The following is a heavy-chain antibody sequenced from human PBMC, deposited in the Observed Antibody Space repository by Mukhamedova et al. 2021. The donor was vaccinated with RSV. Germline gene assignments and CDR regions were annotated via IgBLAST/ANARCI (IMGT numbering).Heavy chain of an antibody. J-gene: IGHJ5*02. D-gene: IGHD3-16*01. V-gene: IGHV4-59*01. Sequence: GKALEWMGYVHYGGSTNYNPSLKSRVTISVDTSKNQFSLELSSVTAADTAVYYCARGGGQKWGWFDPWSQGTLVTVSS. CDR2: VHYGGST. CDR3: ARGGGQKWGWFDP.